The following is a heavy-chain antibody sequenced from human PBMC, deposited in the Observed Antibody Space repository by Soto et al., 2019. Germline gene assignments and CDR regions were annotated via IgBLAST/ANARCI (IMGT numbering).Heavy chain of an antibody. V-gene: IGHV1-69*13. CDR1: GGTFSSYA. CDR2: IIPIFGTA. CDR3: ARGGATYSKYVFWFDP. D-gene: IGHD4-4*01. J-gene: IGHJ5*02. Sequence: SVKVSCKASGGTFSSYAISWVRQAPGQGLEWMGGIIPIFGTANYAQKIQGRVTITADASTSTAYMELSSLRSEGTVVEYWARGGATYSKYVFWFDPWGQGTLVTVSS.